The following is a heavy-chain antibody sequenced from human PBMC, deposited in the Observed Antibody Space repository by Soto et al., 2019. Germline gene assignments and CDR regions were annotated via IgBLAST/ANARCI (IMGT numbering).Heavy chain of an antibody. J-gene: IGHJ4*02. D-gene: IGHD3-10*01. CDR1: GGSFSGYY. Sequence: QVQLQQWGAGLLKPSETLSLTCAVYGGSFSGYYWSWIRQPPGKGLEWIGEINHSGSTNYNPSLKSRVTISGGTAKNQVSLKPGSVTAADTAVYYCAGKGVKGSGENSRPGPVNYWGQGTLVTVPS. V-gene: IGHV4-34*01. CDR2: INHSGST. CDR3: AGKGVKGSGENSRPGPVNY.